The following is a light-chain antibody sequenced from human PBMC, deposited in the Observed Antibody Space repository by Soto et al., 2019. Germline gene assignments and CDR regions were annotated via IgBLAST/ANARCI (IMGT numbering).Light chain of an antibody. Sequence: IVMTQSPLSLPFTPGEPASISCRSSHSLLHSNGYNYLDWYLQKPGQSPQLLIYLCSNRASGVPDRFSGSGSGTDFTLKISRVEGEDVGVYYCMQPLQSWTFGQGTKVDI. V-gene: IGKV2-28*01. CDR2: LCS. CDR3: MQPLQSWT. CDR1: HSLLHSNGYNY. J-gene: IGKJ1*01.